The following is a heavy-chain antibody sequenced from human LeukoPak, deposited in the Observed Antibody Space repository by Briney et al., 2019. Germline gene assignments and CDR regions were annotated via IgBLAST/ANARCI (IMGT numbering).Heavy chain of an antibody. CDR2: ISAYNGNT. Sequence: SVKVSCKASGYTFTSYGISWVRQAPGQGLEWMGWISAYNGNTNYAQKLQGRVTMTTDTSTSTAYMELRSLRSDDTAVYYCARAQYSSSSLYPFDYWGQGTLVTVS. CDR3: ARAQYSSSSLYPFDY. CDR1: GYTFTSYG. J-gene: IGHJ4*02. D-gene: IGHD6-6*01. V-gene: IGHV1-18*01.